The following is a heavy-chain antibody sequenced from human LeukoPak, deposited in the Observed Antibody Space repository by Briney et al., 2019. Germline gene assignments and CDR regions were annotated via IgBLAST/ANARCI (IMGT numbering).Heavy chain of an antibody. D-gene: IGHD2-15*01. V-gene: IGHV3-49*03. CDR3: TRDRIMTDF. CDR2: IRSKASGGTT. CDR1: GFTFGDYS. J-gene: IGHJ4*02. Sequence: GGSLRLSCTASGFTFGDYSMTWFRQAPGKGLEWVSFIRSKASGGTTEHAASVRGRFTTSRDDSKSIAYLQMNSLKTEDTALYYCTRDRIMTDFWGQGTLVTVSS.